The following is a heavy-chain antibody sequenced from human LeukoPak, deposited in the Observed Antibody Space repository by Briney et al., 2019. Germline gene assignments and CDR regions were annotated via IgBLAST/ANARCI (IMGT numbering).Heavy chain of an antibody. D-gene: IGHD6-19*01. CDR1: GGTFSSYA. Sequence: SVKVSCKASGGTFSSYAISWVRQAPGQGLEWMGGIIPIFGTANYAQKFQGRVTITADESTSTAYMELRSLRSDDTAVYYCVAYSSGWYLNDYWGQGTLVTVPS. J-gene: IGHJ4*02. V-gene: IGHV1-69*13. CDR2: IIPIFGTA. CDR3: VAYSSGWYLNDY.